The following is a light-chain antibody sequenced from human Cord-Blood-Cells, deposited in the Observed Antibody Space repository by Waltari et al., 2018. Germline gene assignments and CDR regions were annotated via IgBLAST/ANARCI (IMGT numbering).Light chain of an antibody. CDR2: AAS. Sequence: AIRMTQSPSSFSASTGDRVTITCRASQGISSYLAWYQQKPGKAPKLLIYAASTLQSWVPSMFSGSGSGTDFTLTISCLQSEDFATYYCQQYYSYPYTFGQGTKLEIK. V-gene: IGKV1-8*01. CDR3: QQYYSYPYT. J-gene: IGKJ2*01. CDR1: QGISSY.